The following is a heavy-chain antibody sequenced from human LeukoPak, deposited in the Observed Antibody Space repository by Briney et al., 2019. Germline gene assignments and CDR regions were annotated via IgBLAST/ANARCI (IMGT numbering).Heavy chain of an antibody. J-gene: IGHJ1*01. D-gene: IGHD1-26*01. V-gene: IGHV7-4-1*02. CDR2: INTNTGNP. CDR1: GYTFTSYA. Sequence: GASVKVSCKASGYTFTSYAMNWVRQAPGQGLEWMGWINTNTGNPTYAQGFTGRFVFSLDTSVSTAYLQISSLKAEDTAVYYCARWDSGSYSEEYFQHWGQGTLVTVSS. CDR3: ARWDSGSYSEEYFQH.